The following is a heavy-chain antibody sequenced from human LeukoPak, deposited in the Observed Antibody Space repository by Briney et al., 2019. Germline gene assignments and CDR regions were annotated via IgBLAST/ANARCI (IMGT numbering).Heavy chain of an antibody. J-gene: IGHJ3*02. V-gene: IGHV1-18*01. Sequence: ASVKVSCKASGYTFTSYGISWVRQAPGQGLEWMGWISAYDGNTNYAQKLQGRVTMTKGTSTSTAYMELRSLRSDDTAVYYCARPYCSGGSCLDALDIWGQGTMVTVSS. CDR2: ISAYDGNT. D-gene: IGHD2-15*01. CDR1: GYTFTSYG. CDR3: ARPYCSGGSCLDALDI.